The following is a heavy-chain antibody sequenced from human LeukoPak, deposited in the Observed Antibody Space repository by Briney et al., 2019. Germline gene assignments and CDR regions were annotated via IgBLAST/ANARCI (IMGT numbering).Heavy chain of an antibody. J-gene: IGHJ4*02. Sequence: PGGSLRPSCAASGFTFSAFAMTWVRQAPGKGLEWVSTITDDGYNTYSADSVKGRITFSRDNSKNTLSLQLRSLRAEDTAVYYCAKDLSYTSGASDHWGLGTLVTVSS. CDR3: AKDLSYTSGASDH. D-gene: IGHD6-19*01. V-gene: IGHV3-23*01. CDR2: ITDDGYNT. CDR1: GFTFSAFA.